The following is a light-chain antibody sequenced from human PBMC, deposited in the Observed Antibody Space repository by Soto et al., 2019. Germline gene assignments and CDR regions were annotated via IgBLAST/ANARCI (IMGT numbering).Light chain of an antibody. Sequence: IEMTQSPATLSVSPGERATLSCRASQTVRNNYLAWYQQKPGQAPRLLIYGASSRATGIPDRFSGSGSGTDFTLTISRLEPEDFAVYYCQQYGSPLTFGGGTKVDIK. CDR2: GAS. J-gene: IGKJ4*01. V-gene: IGKV3-20*01. CDR3: QQYGSPLT. CDR1: QTVRNNY.